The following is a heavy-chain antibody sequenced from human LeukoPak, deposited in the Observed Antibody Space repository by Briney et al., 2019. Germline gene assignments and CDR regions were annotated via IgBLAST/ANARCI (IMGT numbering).Heavy chain of an antibody. CDR1: GGSFSGYY. V-gene: IGHV4-34*01. D-gene: IGHD5-24*01. CDR3: ARARRDGYFDY. J-gene: IGHJ4*02. Sequence: SETLSLTCAVYGGSFSGYYWSWIRQPPGKGLERIGEINHSGSTNYNPSLKSRVTISVDTSKNQFSLKLSSVTAADTAVYYCARARRDGYFDYWGQGTLVTVSS. CDR2: INHSGST.